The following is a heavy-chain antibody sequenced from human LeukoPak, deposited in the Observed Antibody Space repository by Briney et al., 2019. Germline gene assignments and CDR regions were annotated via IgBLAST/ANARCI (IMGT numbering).Heavy chain of an antibody. CDR2: IIPIFGTA. Sequence: ASEKVSCKASGGTFSSYAISWVRQAPGQGLEWMGGIIPIFGTANYAQKFQGRVTITADESMSTAYMELSSLRSEDTAVYYCARDMEENYYYYMDVWGKGTTVTVSS. J-gene: IGHJ6*03. CDR3: ARDMEENYYYYMDV. D-gene: IGHD3-10*01. V-gene: IGHV1-69*13. CDR1: GGTFSSYA.